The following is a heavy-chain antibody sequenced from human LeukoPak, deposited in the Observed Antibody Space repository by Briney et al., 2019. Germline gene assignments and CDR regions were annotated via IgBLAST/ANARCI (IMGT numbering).Heavy chain of an antibody. CDR3: ARGRSWYGGVWFDP. J-gene: IGHJ5*02. CDR2: INHSGST. V-gene: IGHV4-34*01. CDR1: GGSFSGYY. Sequence: PSETLSLTCVVYGGSFSGYYWSWIRQPPGKGLEWIGGINHSGSTNYNPSLKSRVTISVDTSKNQFSLKLSSVTAADTAVYYCARGRSWYGGVWFDPWGQGTLVTVSS. D-gene: IGHD6-13*01.